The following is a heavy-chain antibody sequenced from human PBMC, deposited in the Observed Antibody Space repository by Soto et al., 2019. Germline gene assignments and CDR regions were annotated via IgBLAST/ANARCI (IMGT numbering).Heavy chain of an antibody. CDR1: GGSSSSSAYH. CDR3: ARHGGDSYGWVSS. CDR2: IYYTGST. D-gene: IGHD5-18*01. J-gene: IGHJ4*02. Sequence: SETQSRPGTVAGGSSSSSAYHCGWIRQHPGKGLAWIGSIYYTGSTYYNPSLNSRVSISVGMSKSQFSRNLSSVTAPDTAVYYGARHGGDSYGWVSSWGQGTLDTGSS. V-gene: IGHV4-39*01.